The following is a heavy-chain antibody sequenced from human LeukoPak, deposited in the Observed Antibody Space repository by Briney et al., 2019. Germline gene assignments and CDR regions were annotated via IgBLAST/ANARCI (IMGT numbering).Heavy chain of an antibody. CDR2: ISSSGSTI. V-gene: IGHV3-11*01. Sequence: PGGSLRLSCAASGFTFSDYYMSWIRQAPGKGLEWVSYISSSGSTIYYADSVKGRFTISRDNARNSLYLQMNSLRAEDTAVYYCARARLAAAGTRWDYWGQGTLVTVSS. J-gene: IGHJ4*02. D-gene: IGHD6-13*01. CDR1: GFTFSDYY. CDR3: ARARLAAAGTRWDY.